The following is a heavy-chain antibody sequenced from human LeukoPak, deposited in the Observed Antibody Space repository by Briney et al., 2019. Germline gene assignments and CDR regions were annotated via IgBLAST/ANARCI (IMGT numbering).Heavy chain of an antibody. CDR3: ARGTLKAAATDFDY. CDR2: ISFDGSNQ. J-gene: IGHJ4*02. CDR1: GFTFSSFG. Sequence: GGSLRLSCAASGFTFSSFGMHWVRQAPGQGLEWVAVISFDGSNQYCADSVKGRFTISRDNAKNSLYLQMNSLRAEDTALYYCARGTLKAAATDFDYWGQGTLVTVSS. V-gene: IGHV3-30*03. D-gene: IGHD6-13*01.